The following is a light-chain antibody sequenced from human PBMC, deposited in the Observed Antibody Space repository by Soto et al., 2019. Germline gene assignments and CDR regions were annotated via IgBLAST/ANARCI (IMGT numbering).Light chain of an antibody. CDR2: GAS. V-gene: IGKV3-20*01. CDR3: PQYDTSPGT. Sequence: EIVLTQSPGTLSLSPGERATLSCRASQSVRSRYLAWYQQKPGRAPRLLIYGASNRATGIPDRFSGSGSGTDFTLTVSRLEPADFAAYFCPQYDTSPGTFGQGTKVEIK. CDR1: QSVRSRY. J-gene: IGKJ1*01.